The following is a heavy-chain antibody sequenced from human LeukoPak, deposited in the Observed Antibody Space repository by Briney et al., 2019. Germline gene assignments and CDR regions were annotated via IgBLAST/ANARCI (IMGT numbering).Heavy chain of an antibody. V-gene: IGHV4-34*01. CDR3: ARHAAHSSGWPDY. J-gene: IGHJ4*02. CDR1: GGSFSGHY. CDR2: INHSGST. D-gene: IGHD6-19*01. Sequence: SETLSLTCAVYGGSFSGHYWSWIRQPPGKGLEWIGEINHSGSTNSNPSLKSRVTISVDTSKNQFSLKLSSVTAADTAVYYCARHAAHSSGWPDYWGQGTLVTVSS.